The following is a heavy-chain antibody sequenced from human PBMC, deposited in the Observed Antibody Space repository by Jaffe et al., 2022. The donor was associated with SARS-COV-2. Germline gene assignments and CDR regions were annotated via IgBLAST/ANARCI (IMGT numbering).Heavy chain of an antibody. CDR1: GFTFSRYW. J-gene: IGHJ4*02. CDR2: ISPDGSQV. Sequence: EVQLVESGGDLVRPGGSLRLSCAVSGFTFSRYWMNWIRQAPGMGLEWVANISPDGSQVYYVDSVKGRFTISRDNAKNSLHLQMNSLRADDTAVYYCSRDTDSWGQGTLVTVSS. CDR3: SRDTDS. V-gene: IGHV3-7*03.